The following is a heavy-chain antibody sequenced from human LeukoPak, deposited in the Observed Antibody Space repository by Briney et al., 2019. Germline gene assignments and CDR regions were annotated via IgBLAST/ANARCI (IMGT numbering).Heavy chain of an antibody. Sequence: LEWIGYIYHSGSTYYNPSLNSRVTISVDRSKNQFSLKLSSVTAADTAVYYCARDDAGTLTRWGQGTLVTVSS. V-gene: IGHV4-30-2*01. CDR3: ARDDAGTLTR. D-gene: IGHD1-7*01. CDR2: IYHSGST. J-gene: IGHJ4*02.